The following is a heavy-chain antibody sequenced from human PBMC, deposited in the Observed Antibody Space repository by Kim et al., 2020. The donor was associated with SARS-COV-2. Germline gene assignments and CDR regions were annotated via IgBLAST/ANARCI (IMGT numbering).Heavy chain of an antibody. CDR2: IWYDGSNK. CDR3: SKGGWLQPFDY. J-gene: IGHJ4*02. CDR1: GFTFSSYG. Sequence: GGSLRLSCAASGFTFSSYGMHWVRQAPGKGLEWVALIWYDGSNKYYADSVKGRFTISRDNSKNTLYLQMNSLRAEDTAVYYCSKGGWLQPFDYWGQGTLV. D-gene: IGHD5-12*01. V-gene: IGHV3-33*06.